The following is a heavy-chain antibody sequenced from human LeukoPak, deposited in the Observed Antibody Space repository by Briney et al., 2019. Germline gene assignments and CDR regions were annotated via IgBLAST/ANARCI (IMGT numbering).Heavy chain of an antibody. CDR2: IIPISGTT. D-gene: IGHD3-9*01. J-gene: IGHJ4*02. CDR3: ARDPGDILTGLYSDY. Sequence: ASVKVSCKASGGTFSSYSISWVRQAPGQGLEWMGGIIPISGTTNYAQKFQGRVRITADESTSTAYMELSSLRSEDTAVYYCARDPGDILTGLYSDYWGQGTLVTVSS. CDR1: GGTFSSYS. V-gene: IGHV1-69*13.